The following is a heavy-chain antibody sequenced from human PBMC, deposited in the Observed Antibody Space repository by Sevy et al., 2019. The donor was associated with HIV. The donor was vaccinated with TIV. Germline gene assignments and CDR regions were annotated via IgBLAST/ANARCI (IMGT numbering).Heavy chain of an antibody. CDR3: ARALAAAASY. V-gene: IGHV3-7*01. CDR2: IKQDGSEK. J-gene: IGHJ4*02. CDR1: GFTFSSYW. Sequence: GGSLRLSCAASGFTFSSYWMNWVRQAPGKGLEWVANIKQDGSEKYYVDSLKGGFTISRDNAKNSMHLQMNSVRAEDTAVYYCARALAAAASYWGQGTLVTVSS. D-gene: IGHD6-25*01.